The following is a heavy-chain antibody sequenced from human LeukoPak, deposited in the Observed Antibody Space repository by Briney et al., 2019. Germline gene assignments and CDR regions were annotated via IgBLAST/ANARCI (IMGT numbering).Heavy chain of an antibody. CDR3: ARDEAGATTEFDS. J-gene: IGHJ4*02. V-gene: IGHV3-48*03. Sequence: GGSLRLSCVASGFTFSSYEMNWVRQAPGKGVEWVSYISPSGSDIKYADSVKGRFSISRDNAMNSLYLQMNSLRADDTAVYYCARDEAGATTEFDSWGQGTLVTVSS. CDR2: ISPSGSDI. D-gene: IGHD1-26*01. CDR1: GFTFSSYE.